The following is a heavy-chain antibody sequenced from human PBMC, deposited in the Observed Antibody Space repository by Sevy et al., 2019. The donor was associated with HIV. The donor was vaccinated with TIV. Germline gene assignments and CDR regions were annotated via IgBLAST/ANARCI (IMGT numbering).Heavy chain of an antibody. CDR1: GYTFTGYS. CDR2: INPNSGGT. Sequence: ASVKVSCKASGYTFTGYSMHWVRQAPGQGLEWMGWINPNSGGTNYAQKFQGRVTMTRDTSTSTGYMELRSLRSDDTAVYFCARVGSSGWTPWGQGTLVTVSS. D-gene: IGHD6-19*01. V-gene: IGHV1-2*02. CDR3: ARVGSSGWTP. J-gene: IGHJ4*02.